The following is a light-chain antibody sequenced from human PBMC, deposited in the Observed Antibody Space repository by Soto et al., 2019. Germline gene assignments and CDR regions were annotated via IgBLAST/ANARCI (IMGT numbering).Light chain of an antibody. CDR3: CSYARTSNHYF. Sequence: QSVLTQPASVSGSPGQSITISCTGTSSDIGGYDYVSWYQRRPGKAPKLMIYEVRYRPSGVSNRFSGSKSGNTASLTISGLQAEDEAVYYCCSYARTSNHYFFGSGTKVTVL. V-gene: IGLV2-14*01. J-gene: IGLJ1*01. CDR1: SSDIGGYDY. CDR2: EVR.